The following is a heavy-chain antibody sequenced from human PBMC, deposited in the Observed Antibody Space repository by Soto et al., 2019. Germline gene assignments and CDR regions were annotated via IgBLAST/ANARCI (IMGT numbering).Heavy chain of an antibody. V-gene: IGHV5-10-1*01. Sequence: PGESLKISCKGSGYSFTSYWISWVRQMPGKGLEWMGRIDPSDSYTNYSPSFQGHVTISADKSISTAYLQWSSLKASDTAMYYCARLTGTMDPYEVLVGFLYYCYVLAVWSQGTTVTVSS. J-gene: IGHJ6*02. CDR1: GYSFTSYW. CDR2: IDPSDSYT. D-gene: IGHD1-7*01. CDR3: ARLTGTMDPYEVLVGFLYYCYVLAV.